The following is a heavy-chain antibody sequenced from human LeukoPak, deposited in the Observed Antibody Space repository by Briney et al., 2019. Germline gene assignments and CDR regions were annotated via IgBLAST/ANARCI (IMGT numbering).Heavy chain of an antibody. CDR2: MYYGGSP. CDR3: VTGRYSYGWYDH. V-gene: IGHV4-59*13. CDR1: GGSISSFY. Sequence: PSETLSLTCTVSGGSISSFYWSWIRQPPGKGLEWIGYMYYGGSPNYNPSLKSRVITSLDTSKNQSSLKLNSVTTADTAVYYCVTGRYSYGWYDHWGQGILVTVSS. D-gene: IGHD1-26*01. J-gene: IGHJ5*02.